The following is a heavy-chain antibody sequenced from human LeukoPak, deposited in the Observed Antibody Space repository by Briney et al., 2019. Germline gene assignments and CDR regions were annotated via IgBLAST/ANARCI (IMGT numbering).Heavy chain of an antibody. CDR3: AKDSAIVVVPAAIGDY. Sequence: GGSLRLSCAASGFTFSSYAMSWVRQAPGKGLEWVSAISGSGGSTYYADSVKGRFTIFRDNSKNTLYLQMNSLRAEDTAVYYCAKDSAIVVVPAAIGDYWGQGTLVTVSS. V-gene: IGHV3-23*01. J-gene: IGHJ4*02. CDR2: ISGSGGST. D-gene: IGHD2-2*02. CDR1: GFTFSSYA.